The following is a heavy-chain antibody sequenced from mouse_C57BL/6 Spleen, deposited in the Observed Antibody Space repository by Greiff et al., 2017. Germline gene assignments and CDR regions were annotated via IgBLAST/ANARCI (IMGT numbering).Heavy chain of an antibody. J-gene: IGHJ1*03. D-gene: IGHD1-1*01. CDR2: IDPANGNT. CDR1: GFNIKNTY. V-gene: IGHV14-3*01. CDR3: AKGPTGDFDV. Sequence: VQLQQSVAELVRPGASVKLSCTASGFNIKNTYMHWVKQRPEQGLEWIGRIDPANGNTKYAPKFQGKATIAADTSSNTAYLQLSSLKSEDTSIYYGAKGPTGDFDVWGTGTTVTVSS.